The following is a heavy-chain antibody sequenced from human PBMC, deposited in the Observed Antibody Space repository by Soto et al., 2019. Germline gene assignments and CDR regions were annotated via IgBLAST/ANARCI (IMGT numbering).Heavy chain of an antibody. CDR1: GFTFTTFG. CDR3: AKVGLMGAYRKSFFDY. D-gene: IGHD1-26*01. Sequence: GGSLRLSCAASGFTFTTFGMHWVRQAPGKGLEWVAFISYDEINQYYADSVKGRFTISRDISKNTLYLQMNNLRPEDSAAYYCAKVGLMGAYRKSFFDYWGQGTLVTVSS. J-gene: IGHJ4*02. CDR2: ISYDEINQ. V-gene: IGHV3-30*18.